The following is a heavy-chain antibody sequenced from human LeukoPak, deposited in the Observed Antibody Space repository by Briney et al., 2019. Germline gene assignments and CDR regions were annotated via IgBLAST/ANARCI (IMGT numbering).Heavy chain of an antibody. J-gene: IGHJ3*02. V-gene: IGHV1-2*04. CDR1: GYTFTGYY. D-gene: IGHD3-22*01. Sequence: ASVKVSCKASGYTFTGYYMHWVRQAPGQGLEWMGWINPNSGGTNYAQKFQGWVTMTRDTSISTAYMELSRLRSDDTAVYYCARDRVGDHYYDSSGYSPHDAFDIWGQGTMVTVSS. CDR2: INPNSGGT. CDR3: ARDRVGDHYYDSSGYSPHDAFDI.